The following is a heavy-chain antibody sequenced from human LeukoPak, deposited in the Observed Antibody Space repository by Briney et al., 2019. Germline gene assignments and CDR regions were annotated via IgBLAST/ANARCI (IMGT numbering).Heavy chain of an antibody. CDR2: ISGSGGST. CDR1: ELTFSSYA. Sequence: PGGSLRLSCAVSELTFSSYAMNWVRQAPGKGLEWVSAISGSGGSTYYADSVKGRFTISRDNSKNTLYLQMNSLRAEDAAVYYCAITSLNWNPLGYWGQGTLVTVSS. V-gene: IGHV3-23*01. J-gene: IGHJ4*02. CDR3: AITSLNWNPLGY. D-gene: IGHD1-20*01.